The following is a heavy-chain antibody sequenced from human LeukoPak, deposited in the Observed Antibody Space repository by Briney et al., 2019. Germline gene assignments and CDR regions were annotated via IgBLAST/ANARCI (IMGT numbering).Heavy chain of an antibody. CDR3: GREDYYYDSSGYQIGGWFDP. D-gene: IGHD3-22*01. CDR2: IVPILGIA. CDR1: GGTFSSYT. V-gene: IGHV1-69*04. Sequence: GASVKVSCKASGGTFSSYTISWVRQAPGQGLEWMGRIVPILGIANYAQKFQGRVTITADKSTSTAYMELSSLRSEDTAVYHCGREDYYYDSSGYQIGGWFDPWGQGTLVTVSS. J-gene: IGHJ5*02.